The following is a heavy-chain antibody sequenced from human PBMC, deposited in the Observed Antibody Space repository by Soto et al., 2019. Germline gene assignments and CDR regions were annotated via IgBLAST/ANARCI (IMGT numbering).Heavy chain of an antibody. Sequence: QVQLVQSGAEVKKPGSSVKVSCKASGGTFSSYAISWVRQAPGQGLEWMGGIIPIFGTANYAQKFQGRVTITADEPTSTAYMELSSLRSEDTAVYYCARDGNIAARPFYRQFWFDPWGQGTLVTVSS. CDR3: ARDGNIAARPFYRQFWFDP. CDR1: GGTFSSYA. V-gene: IGHV1-69*12. CDR2: IIPIFGTA. D-gene: IGHD6-6*01. J-gene: IGHJ5*02.